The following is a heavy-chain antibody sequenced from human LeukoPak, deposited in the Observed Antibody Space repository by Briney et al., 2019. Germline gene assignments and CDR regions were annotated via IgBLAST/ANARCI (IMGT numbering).Heavy chain of an antibody. J-gene: IGHJ6*03. CDR3: ARAKKTDEETYYDILNYMDV. V-gene: IGHV1-18*01. Sequence: GASVKVSCKASGYTFTSYGISWVRQAPGQGLEWMGWISAYNGNTNYAQKLQGRVTMTTDTSTSTAYMELRSLRSDDTAVYYCARAKKTDEETYYDILNYMDVWGKGTTVTVSS. CDR1: GYTFTSYG. CDR2: ISAYNGNT. D-gene: IGHD3-9*01.